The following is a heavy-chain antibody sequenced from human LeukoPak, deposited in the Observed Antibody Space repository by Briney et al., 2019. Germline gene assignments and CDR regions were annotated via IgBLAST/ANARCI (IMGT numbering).Heavy chain of an antibody. CDR1: GFTFDDYA. CDR2: ISWNSGSI. CDR3: AKACNGGYVTSAGYDY. D-gene: IGHD5-12*01. J-gene: IGHJ4*02. V-gene: IGHV3-9*01. Sequence: TGGSLRLSCAASGFTFDDYAMHWVRQAPGKGLEWVSGISWNSGSIGYADSVKGRFTISRDNAKNSLYLQMNSLRAEDTALYYCAKACNGGYVTSAGYDYWGQGTLVTVSS.